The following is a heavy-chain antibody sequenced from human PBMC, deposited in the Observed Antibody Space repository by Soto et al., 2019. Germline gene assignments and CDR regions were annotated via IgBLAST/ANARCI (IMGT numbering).Heavy chain of an antibody. Sequence: QVQLQESGPGLVKPSQTLSLTCTVSGGSISSGGYYWSWIRQHPGKGLEWIGYIYYSGSTYYNPSLKSRVTISVDTSKNQFSLKLSSVTAADTAVYYCARAYCSGGSCYSTVFDYWGQGTLVTVSS. J-gene: IGHJ4*02. V-gene: IGHV4-31*03. CDR3: ARAYCSGGSCYSTVFDY. D-gene: IGHD2-15*01. CDR1: GGSISSGGYY. CDR2: IYYSGST.